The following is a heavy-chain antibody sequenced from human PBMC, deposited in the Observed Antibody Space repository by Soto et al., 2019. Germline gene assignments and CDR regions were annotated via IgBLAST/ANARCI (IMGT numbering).Heavy chain of an antibody. CDR2: ISYDGSNK. CDR3: AKDLQWLVQGPYY. V-gene: IGHV3-30*18. J-gene: IGHJ4*02. Sequence: QVQLVESGGGVVQPGRSLRLSCAASGFTFSNYGMHWVRQAPGKGLEWVAVISYDGSNKYYADSVKGRFTISRDNSKKTLYLQMNSLRAEYTAVDYCAKDLQWLVQGPYYWGQGTLVTVSS. D-gene: IGHD6-19*01. CDR1: GFTFSNYG.